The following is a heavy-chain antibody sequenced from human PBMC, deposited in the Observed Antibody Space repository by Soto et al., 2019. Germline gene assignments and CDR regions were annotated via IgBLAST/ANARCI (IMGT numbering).Heavy chain of an antibody. J-gene: IGHJ6*02. CDR1: GGTFSSYA. D-gene: IGHD3-10*01. CDR2: IIPIFGTA. Sequence: SVKVSCKASGGTFSSYAISWVRQAPGQGLEWMGGIIPIFGTANYAQKFQGRVTITADESTSTAYMELTSLRSEDTAVYYCARVEGGSGSYYNPYYGMDVWGQGTTVTVSS. V-gene: IGHV1-69*13. CDR3: ARVEGGSGSYYNPYYGMDV.